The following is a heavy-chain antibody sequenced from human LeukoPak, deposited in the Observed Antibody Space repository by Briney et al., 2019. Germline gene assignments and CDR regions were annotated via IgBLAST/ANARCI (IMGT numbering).Heavy chain of an antibody. CDR1: GFTFSSYW. J-gene: IGHJ6*03. CDR2: IKQDGSEK. CDR3: ATPPRFSYYYYYMDV. V-gene: IGHV3-7*01. D-gene: IGHD3-10*01. Sequence: PPGGSLRLSCAASGFTFSSYWMSWVRQAPGKGLEWVANIKQDGSEKYYVDSVKGRFTISRDNAKNSLYLQMNSLRAEDTAVYYCATPPRFSYYYYYMDVWGKGTTVTVSS.